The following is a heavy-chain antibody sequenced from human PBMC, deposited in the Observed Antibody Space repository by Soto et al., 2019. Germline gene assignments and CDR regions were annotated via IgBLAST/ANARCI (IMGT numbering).Heavy chain of an antibody. Sequence: QLQLQESGPVLVKPSQTLSLTCTVSGGSISLINNYWTWIRQHPGKGLEWIGFISHSGSTYYNPSRTSRVTISLDTSKNQFSLTLRSVTAADTAVYFCTKAADNGGNSRTLESWGQGTLVTVPS. V-gene: IGHV4-31*03. CDR3: TKAADNGGNSRTLES. D-gene: IGHD2-21*02. CDR2: ISHSGST. CDR1: GGSISLINNY. J-gene: IGHJ5*02.